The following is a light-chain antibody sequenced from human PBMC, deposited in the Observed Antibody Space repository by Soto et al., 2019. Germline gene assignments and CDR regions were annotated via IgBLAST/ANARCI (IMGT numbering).Light chain of an antibody. CDR3: QQSYSGPAT. J-gene: IGKJ1*01. CDR1: QSIVSY. V-gene: IGKV1-39*01. CDR2: GAS. Sequence: IQLTQSPSSLSSSVGDRVTITCRASQSIVSYLTWYQQKPGKAPKFLRYGASSLQSGVPSRVSGSGSGTDFTLTISSLQPEDFETYYCQQSYSGPATFGQGTKVDIK.